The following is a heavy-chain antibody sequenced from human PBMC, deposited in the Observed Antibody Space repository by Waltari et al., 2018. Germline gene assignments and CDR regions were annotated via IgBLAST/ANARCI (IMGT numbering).Heavy chain of an antibody. D-gene: IGHD2-21*01. Sequence: EVQLVQSGAEVKKPGATVKISCKVSGYTFTDYYMHWVQQAPGKGLEWMGLVDPEDGETIYAEKFQGRVTITADTSTDTAYMELSSLRSEDTAVYYCARGEYCGGDCYSLPYYYGMDVWGQGTTVTVSS. CDR1: GYTFTDYY. CDR2: VDPEDGET. J-gene: IGHJ6*02. V-gene: IGHV1-69-2*01. CDR3: ARGEYCGGDCYSLPYYYGMDV.